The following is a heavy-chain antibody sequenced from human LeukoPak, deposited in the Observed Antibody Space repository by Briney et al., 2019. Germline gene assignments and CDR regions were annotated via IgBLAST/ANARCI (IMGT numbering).Heavy chain of an antibody. CDR2: IYYSGST. D-gene: IGHD6-19*01. CDR3: ARQRSSGWYGGWFDP. V-gene: IGHV4-59*08. J-gene: IGHJ5*02. Sequence: SETLSLTCTVSGGSISSYYWSWIRQPPGKGLEWIGYIYYSGSTNYSPSLKSRVTISVDTSKNQFSLKLSSVTAADTAVYYCARQRSSGWYGGWFDPWGQGTLITVSS. CDR1: GGSISSYY.